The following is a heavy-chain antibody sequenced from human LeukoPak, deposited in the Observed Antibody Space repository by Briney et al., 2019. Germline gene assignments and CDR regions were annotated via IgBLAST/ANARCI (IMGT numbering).Heavy chain of an antibody. Sequence: GGSLRLSCAASGFTFSSYGMHWVRQAPGKGLEWVAVISYDGSNKYYADSVKGRFTISRENSKNTLYLQMNSLRAEDTAVYYCAKDSFLTSCLDYWGQGTLVTVSS. V-gene: IGHV3-30*18. CDR3: AKDSFLTSCLDY. D-gene: IGHD2-2*01. CDR1: GFTFSSYG. CDR2: ISYDGSNK. J-gene: IGHJ4*02.